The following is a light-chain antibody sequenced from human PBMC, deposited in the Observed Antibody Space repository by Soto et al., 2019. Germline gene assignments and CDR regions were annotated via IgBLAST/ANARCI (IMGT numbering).Light chain of an antibody. CDR2: AAS. CDR1: QNINSH. V-gene: IGKV1-39*01. J-gene: IGKJ1*01. Sequence: DIQMTQSPPTLSASVGDRVTITCRASQNINSHLHWYQQKPGKAPNLLIYAASTLEGGVPSRFSGGGSGTDFTLSISSLQPEDFATYFCQQSYGSPWTFGQGTKVDIK. CDR3: QQSYGSPWT.